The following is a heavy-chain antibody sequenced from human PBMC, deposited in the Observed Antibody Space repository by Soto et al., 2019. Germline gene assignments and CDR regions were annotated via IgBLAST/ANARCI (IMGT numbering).Heavy chain of an antibody. CDR3: AKDPNGDYVGAFDI. D-gene: IGHD4-17*01. Sequence: EVQLLESGGNLIQPGGSLRLSCAASGFTFRNYAMSWVRQAPGAGLEWVSGVSASGGRTYYADSVKGRFTISRDNSNNALFLQMNSLRAEDTALYYCAKDPNGDYVGAFDIWGRGTMVTVSS. CDR2: VSASGGRT. J-gene: IGHJ3*02. CDR1: GFTFRNYA. V-gene: IGHV3-23*01.